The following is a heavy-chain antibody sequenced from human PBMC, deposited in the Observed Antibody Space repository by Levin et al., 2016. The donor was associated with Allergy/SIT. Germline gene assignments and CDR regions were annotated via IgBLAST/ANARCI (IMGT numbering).Heavy chain of an antibody. CDR1: VYNFTNYW. CDR2: IYPRDSDA. CDR3: ARSRSPLYEKVVFEM. D-gene: IGHD2-15*01. Sequence: GESLKISCQASVYNFTNYWIGWVRQVPGKGLEWMGIIYPRDSDARYSPSFQGQVIISVDKSVSTAYLQLTSLEASDSGMYYCARSRSPLYEKVVFEMWGQGTMVTVSS. V-gene: IGHV5-51*01. J-gene: IGHJ3*02.